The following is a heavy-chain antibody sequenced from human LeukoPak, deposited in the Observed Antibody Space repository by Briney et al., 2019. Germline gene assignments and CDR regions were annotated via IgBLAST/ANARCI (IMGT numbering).Heavy chain of an antibody. CDR2: INPSSGST. J-gene: IGHJ4*02. CDR1: GYTFTSYY. Sequence: GASVKVSCKASGYTFTSYYMHWVRQAPGQGLEWMGIINPSSGSTRYAQKFQGRVTMTRDTSTSIVYMELSSLRSEDTAVYFCARTPYCSSSTCPEVHFDYWGQGTLVTVSS. V-gene: IGHV1-46*01. CDR3: ARTPYCSSSTCPEVHFDY. D-gene: IGHD2-2*01.